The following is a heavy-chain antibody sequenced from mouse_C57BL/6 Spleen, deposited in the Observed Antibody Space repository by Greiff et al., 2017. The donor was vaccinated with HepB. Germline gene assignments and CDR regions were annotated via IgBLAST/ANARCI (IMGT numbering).Heavy chain of an antibody. CDR2: INPNNGGT. V-gene: IGHV1-26*01. J-gene: IGHJ1*03. D-gene: IGHD1-1*01. CDR1: GYTFTDYY. CDR3: ARYITTVAHWYFDG. Sequence: EVQLQQSGPELVKPGASVKISCKASGYTFTDYYMNWVKQSHGKSLEWIGDINPNNGGTSYNQKFKGKATLTVDKSSSTAYMELRSLTSEDSAVYYCARYITTVAHWYFDGWGTGTTVTVSS.